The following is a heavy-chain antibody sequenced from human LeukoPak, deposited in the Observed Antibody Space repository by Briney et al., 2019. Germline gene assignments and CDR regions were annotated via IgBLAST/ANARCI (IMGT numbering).Heavy chain of an antibody. Sequence: ASVKVSCKASGYTFTSYDINWVRQATGQGLEWMGWMNPNSGNTGYAQKFQGRVTMTRNTSISTAYMELSSLRSEDTAVYYCARGGVDTAMSVYYYYMDVWGKGTTVTISS. CDR1: GYTFTSYD. V-gene: IGHV1-8*01. D-gene: IGHD5-18*01. CDR3: ARGGVDTAMSVYYYYMDV. CDR2: MNPNSGNT. J-gene: IGHJ6*03.